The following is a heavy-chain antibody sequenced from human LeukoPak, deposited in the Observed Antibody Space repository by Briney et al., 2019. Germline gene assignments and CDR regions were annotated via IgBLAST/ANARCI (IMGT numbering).Heavy chain of an antibody. CDR3: ARDLEEYYDFWSGSPPGYYFDY. Sequence: GSPRLSCAASGFTFSSYSMNWVRQAPGKGLEWVSYISSSSSTIYYADSVKGRFTISRDNAKNSLYLQMNSLRAEDTAVYYCARDLEEYYDFWSGSPPGYYFDYWGQGTLVTVSS. D-gene: IGHD3-3*01. CDR2: ISSSSSTI. V-gene: IGHV3-48*01. CDR1: GFTFSSYS. J-gene: IGHJ4*02.